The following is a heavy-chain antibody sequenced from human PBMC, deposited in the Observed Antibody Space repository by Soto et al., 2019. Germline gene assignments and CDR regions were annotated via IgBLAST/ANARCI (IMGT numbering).Heavy chain of an antibody. CDR2: IIAYHGVA. D-gene: IGHD3-9*01. CDR1: GYTFTNYG. CDR3: ARLGVDYDILTGYYGY. J-gene: IGHJ4*02. V-gene: IGHV1-69*04. Sequence: SVKVSCKASGYTFTNYGITWVRQAPGQGLEWMGRIIAYHGVANYAQKLQGRVTITADKSTSTAYMELSSLRSEDTAVYYCARLGVDYDILTGYYGYWGQGTLVTVSS.